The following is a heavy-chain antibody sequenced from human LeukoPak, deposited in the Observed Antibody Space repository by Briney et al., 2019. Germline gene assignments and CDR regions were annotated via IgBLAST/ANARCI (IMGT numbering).Heavy chain of an antibody. V-gene: IGHV3-21*01. CDR1: GFTFSSYS. CDR2: ISSYSSYI. J-gene: IGHJ4*02. D-gene: IGHD3-16*01. CDR3: AKPVAGDRYFDY. Sequence: GGSLRLSCVASGFTFSSYSMDWVRQAPGKGLEWVSSISSYSSYIYYADSVRGRFTISRENAKNSLYLQMNSLSAADTAVYYCAKPVAGDRYFDYWGQGTLVTVSS.